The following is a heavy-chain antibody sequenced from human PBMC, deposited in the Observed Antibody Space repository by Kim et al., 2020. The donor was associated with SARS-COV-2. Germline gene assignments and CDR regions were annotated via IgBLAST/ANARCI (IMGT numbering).Heavy chain of an antibody. CDR3: ASALGH. V-gene: IGHV4-4*07. Sequence: TSGLTNYNPPRQSRVTMSVDMSKNPFSLKLSSVTAADTAVYYCASALGHWGQGTLVTVSS. CDR2: TSGLT. J-gene: IGHJ4*02. D-gene: IGHD3-16*02.